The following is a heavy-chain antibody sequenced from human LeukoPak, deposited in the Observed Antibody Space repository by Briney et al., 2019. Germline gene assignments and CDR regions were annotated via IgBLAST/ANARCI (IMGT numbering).Heavy chain of an antibody. CDR3: ARDPAPLGYCSGGSCYPFDP. V-gene: IGHV4-39*07. CDR1: GGSISGSDYS. Sequence: SETLSLTCSVSGGSISGSDYSWSWIRQTPGKGLEWIGSIYYSGSTYYNPSLKSRVTISVDTSKNQFSLKLSSVTAADTAVYYCARDPAPLGYCSGGSCYPFDPWGQGTLVTVSS. J-gene: IGHJ5*02. CDR2: IYYSGST. D-gene: IGHD2-15*01.